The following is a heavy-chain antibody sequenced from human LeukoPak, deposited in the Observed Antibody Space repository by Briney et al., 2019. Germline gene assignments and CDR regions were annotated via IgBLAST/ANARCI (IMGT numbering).Heavy chain of an antibody. CDR1: GYSFINYG. V-gene: IGHV1-18*01. CDR2: ISAYNGNA. Sequence: ASVKVSCKASGYSFINYGINWVRQAPGQGLERMGWISAYNGNANYAQKFQGRITMTTDTSTSTAYMELRSLRSDDTAIYYCARGCSTSSCYHGIGWFDPWGQGAPVTVSS. D-gene: IGHD2-2*01. J-gene: IGHJ5*02. CDR3: ARGCSTSSCYHGIGWFDP.